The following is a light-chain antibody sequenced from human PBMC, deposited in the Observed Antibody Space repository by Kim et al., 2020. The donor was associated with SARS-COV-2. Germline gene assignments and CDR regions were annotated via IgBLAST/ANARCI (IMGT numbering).Light chain of an antibody. CDR3: QQYSSYSQS. V-gene: IGKV1-5*03. CDR2: KAS. CDR1: QSISSW. Sequence: DIQMTQSPSTLSASVGDRVTITCRASQSISSWLAWYQQKPGKAPKLLIYKASSLESGVPSRFSGSGSGTEFTLTISSLQPDDFATYYCQQYSSYSQSFGQGTKLEI. J-gene: IGKJ2*03.